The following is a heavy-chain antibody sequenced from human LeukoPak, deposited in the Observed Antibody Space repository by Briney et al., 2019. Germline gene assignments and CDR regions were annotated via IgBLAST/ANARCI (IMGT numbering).Heavy chain of an antibody. CDR2: IGGDGGST. CDR3: VKEPHYYNSSGYF. CDR1: GFTFDDYA. V-gene: IGHV3-43*02. Sequence: PGGSLRLSCAASGFTFDDYAMHWVRQAPGKGLEWVSLIGGDGGSTYYADSVKGRFTISRDNSKNSLFLQMKSLRTDDTALYYCVKEPHYYNSSGYFWGQGTLVTVSS. D-gene: IGHD3-22*01. J-gene: IGHJ4*02.